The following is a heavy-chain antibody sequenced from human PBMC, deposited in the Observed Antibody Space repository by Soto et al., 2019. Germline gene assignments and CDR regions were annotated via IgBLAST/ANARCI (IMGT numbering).Heavy chain of an antibody. V-gene: IGHV1-24*01. CDR3: ATRDYGGNWGWYFDL. D-gene: IGHD4-17*01. Sequence: ASGKVSCKVSGYTLTELSMHWVRQAPGKGLEWMGGFDPEDGETIYAQKFQGRVTMTEDTSTDTAYMELSSLRSEDTAVYYCATRDYGGNWGWYFDLWGRGTLVTVSS. J-gene: IGHJ2*01. CDR1: GYTLTELS. CDR2: FDPEDGET.